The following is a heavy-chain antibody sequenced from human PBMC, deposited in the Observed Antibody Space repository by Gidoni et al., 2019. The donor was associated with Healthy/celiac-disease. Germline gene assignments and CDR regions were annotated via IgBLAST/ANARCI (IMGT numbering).Heavy chain of an antibody. CDR3: TYGSGSYYNNFDY. CDR1: GFTVSSNY. J-gene: IGHJ4*02. D-gene: IGHD3-10*01. Sequence: EVQLVESGGGLVQPGGSLRLSCAASGFTVSSNYMSWVRQAPGKGLEWVSVIYSGGSTYYADSVKGRFTISRHNSKNTLYLQMNSLRAEDTAVYYCTYGSGSYYNNFDYWGQGTLVTVSS. V-gene: IGHV3-53*04. CDR2: IYSGGST.